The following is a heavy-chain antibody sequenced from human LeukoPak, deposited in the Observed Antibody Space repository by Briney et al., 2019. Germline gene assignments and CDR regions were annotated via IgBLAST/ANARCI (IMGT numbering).Heavy chain of an antibody. D-gene: IGHD5-24*01. CDR2: INHSGST. V-gene: IGHV4-34*01. Sequence: SETLSLTCAVYGGSFSGYYWSWIRQPPGRGLEWIGEINHSGSTNYNPSLKSRVTISVDTSKNQFSLKLSSVTAADTAVYYCARHLRWLRRGPPGGAFDIWGQGTMVTVSS. CDR1: GGSFSGYY. CDR3: ARHLRWLRRGPPGGAFDI. J-gene: IGHJ3*02.